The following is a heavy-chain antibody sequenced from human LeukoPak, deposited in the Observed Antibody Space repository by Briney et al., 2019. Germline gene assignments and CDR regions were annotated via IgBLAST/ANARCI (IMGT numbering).Heavy chain of an antibody. CDR1: GFTFSSYS. CDR2: ISSSSSYI. J-gene: IGHJ4*02. CDR3: ARDHDSYGVDYFDY. D-gene: IGHD3-16*01. Sequence: PGGSLRLSCAASGFTFSSYSMNWVRQAPGKGLEWVSSISSSSSYIYYADSVKGRFTISRDNAKNSLYLQMNSLRAEDTAVYYCARDHDSYGVDYFDYWGQGTLVTVSS. V-gene: IGHV3-21*01.